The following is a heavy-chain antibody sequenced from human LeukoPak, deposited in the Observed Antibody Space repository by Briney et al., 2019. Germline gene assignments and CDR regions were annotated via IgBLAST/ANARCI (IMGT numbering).Heavy chain of an antibody. CDR1: GGSISSSTYY. Sequence: PSETLSLTCTVSGGSISSSTYYWGWIRQPPGKGLEWIGSIYYSGSTYYNPSLKSRVTISVGTSKNQFSLKLSSVTAADTAVYYCARRDWGQYYFDYWGQGTLVTVSS. CDR3: ARRDWGQYYFDY. CDR2: IYYSGST. V-gene: IGHV4-39*01. D-gene: IGHD7-27*01. J-gene: IGHJ4*02.